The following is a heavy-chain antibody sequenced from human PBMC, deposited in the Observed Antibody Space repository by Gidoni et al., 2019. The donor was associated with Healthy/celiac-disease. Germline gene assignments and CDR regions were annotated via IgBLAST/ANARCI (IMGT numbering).Heavy chain of an antibody. CDR1: GGSISSYY. J-gene: IGHJ5*02. D-gene: IGHD1-26*01. CDR3: ARGVGATSYWFDP. Sequence: QVQLQESGPGLVKPSETLSLTCTVSGGSISSYYWSWIRQPPGKGLEWIGYIYYSGSTNYNPSLKSRVTISVDTSKNQFSLKLSSVTAADTAVYYGARGVGATSYWFDPWGQGTLVTVSS. CDR2: IYYSGST. V-gene: IGHV4-59*01.